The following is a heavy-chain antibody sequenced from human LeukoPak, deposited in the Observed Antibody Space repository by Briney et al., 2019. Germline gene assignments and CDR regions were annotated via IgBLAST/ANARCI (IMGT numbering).Heavy chain of an antibody. CDR1: GYSISSGYY. J-gene: IGHJ6*03. CDR3: AREPDHGDSPILSRYYYYMDV. Sequence: SETLSLTCAVSGYSISSGYYWGWIRQPPGKGLEWIGSIYHSGSTYYNPSLKSRVTISVDTSKNQFSLKLSSVTAADTAVYYCAREPDHGDSPILSRYYYYMDVWGKGTTVTVSS. CDR2: IYHSGST. D-gene: IGHD4-17*01. V-gene: IGHV4-38-2*02.